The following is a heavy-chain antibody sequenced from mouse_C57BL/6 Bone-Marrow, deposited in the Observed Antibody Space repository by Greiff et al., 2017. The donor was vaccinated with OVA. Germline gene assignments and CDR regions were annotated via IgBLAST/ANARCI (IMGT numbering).Heavy chain of an antibody. CDR1: GYTFTDYY. CDR3: ARGGKDY. V-gene: IGHV1-76*01. J-gene: IGHJ4*01. D-gene: IGHD2-1*01. CDR2: IYPGSGNT. Sequence: VQLQQSGAELVRPGASVKLSCKASGYTFTDYYINWVKQRPGQGLEWIARIYPGSGNTYYNEKFTGKATLTAEKSSSTGYMQLSSLTSEDSAVYGCARGGKDYWGQGTSVTVSS.